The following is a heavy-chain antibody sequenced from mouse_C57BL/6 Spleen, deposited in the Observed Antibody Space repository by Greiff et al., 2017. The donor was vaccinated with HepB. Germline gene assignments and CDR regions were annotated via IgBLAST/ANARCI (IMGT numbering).Heavy chain of an antibody. Sequence: VQLQQSGAELVRPGTSVKVSCKASGYAFTNYLIEWVKQRPGQGLEWIGVINPGSGGTNYNEKFKGKATLTADKSSSTAYMQLSSLTSEDSAVYFCARGDYDYHWYFDVWGTGTTVTVSS. CDR3: ARGDYDYHWYFDV. CDR2: INPGSGGT. CDR1: GYAFTNYL. J-gene: IGHJ1*03. V-gene: IGHV1-54*01. D-gene: IGHD2-4*01.